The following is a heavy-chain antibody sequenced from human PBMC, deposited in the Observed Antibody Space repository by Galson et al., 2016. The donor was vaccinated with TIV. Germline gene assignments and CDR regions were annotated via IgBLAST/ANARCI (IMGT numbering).Heavy chain of an antibody. CDR2: ISVYNGNT. CDR1: GYISNNFG. V-gene: IGHV1-18*01. J-gene: IGHJ4*02. CDR3: ARDTPSLLAAATMDY. D-gene: IGHD6-25*01. Sequence: SVKVSCKASGYISNNFGVSWVRQAPGQGLEWMAWISVYNGNTNYAQSLQGRVTLTTETSTSTAYMELRSLRSDDTAVYYWARDTPSLLAAATMDYWGQGTLVTVSS.